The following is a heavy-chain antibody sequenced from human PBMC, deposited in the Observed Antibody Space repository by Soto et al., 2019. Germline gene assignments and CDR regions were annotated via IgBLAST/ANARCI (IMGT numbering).Heavy chain of an antibody. CDR3: ARDCSGGSCYYYYGMDV. V-gene: IGHV1-18*04. J-gene: IGHJ6*02. Sequence: ASVKVSCKASGYTFTSYGISWVRQAPGQGLEWMGWISAYNGNTNYAQKLRGRVTMTTDTSTSTAYMELRSLRSDDTAVYYCARDCSGGSCYYYYGMDVWGQGTTVTVSS. CDR2: ISAYNGNT. D-gene: IGHD2-15*01. CDR1: GYTFTSYG.